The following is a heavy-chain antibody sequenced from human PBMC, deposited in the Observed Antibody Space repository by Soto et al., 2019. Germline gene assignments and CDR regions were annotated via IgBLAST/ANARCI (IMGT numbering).Heavy chain of an antibody. D-gene: IGHD3-3*01. CDR2: IIPILGIT. J-gene: IGHJ4*02. CDR1: GGTFSTYS. CDR3: ARVGRSGYEDH. Sequence: GASVKVSCKASGGTFSTYSVSWVRQAPGQGLEWMGRIIPILGITNDAQKFQGRVTISADTSTSTVYMELSSLRFEDTAVYYCARVGRSGYEDHWGQGTLVTVSS. V-gene: IGHV1-69*02.